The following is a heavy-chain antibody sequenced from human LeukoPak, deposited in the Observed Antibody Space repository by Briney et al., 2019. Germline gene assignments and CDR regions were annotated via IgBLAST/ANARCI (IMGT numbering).Heavy chain of an antibody. CDR3: ARVINRGYGSGLDY. D-gene: IGHD3-10*01. CDR1: GFTVSSNY. V-gene: IGHV3-53*01. CDR2: VYNGGTT. Sequence: GGSLRLSCAASGFTVSSNYMSWVRQAPGKGPEWVSVVYNGGTTYYADSVKGRFTTSRHNSENTLNLQMNSLRAEDTAVYYCARVINRGYGSGLDYWGQGALVTVSS. J-gene: IGHJ4*02.